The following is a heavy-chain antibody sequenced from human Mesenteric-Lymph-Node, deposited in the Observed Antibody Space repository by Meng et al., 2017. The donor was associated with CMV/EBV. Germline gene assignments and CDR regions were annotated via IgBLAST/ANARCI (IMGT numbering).Heavy chain of an antibody. CDR3: ARGVSGYAVDH. CDR1: GYTCNTYW. J-gene: IGHJ4*02. D-gene: IGHD5-12*01. Sequence: CHCSGYTCNTYWIGWGREMPAKGLEWMGSIYPGDSDTRYSPSFQGEVTISADKSISTTYLQWSSLKASDTAMYYCARGVSGYAVDHWGQRALVTVSS. V-gene: IGHV5-51*01. CDR2: IYPGDSDT.